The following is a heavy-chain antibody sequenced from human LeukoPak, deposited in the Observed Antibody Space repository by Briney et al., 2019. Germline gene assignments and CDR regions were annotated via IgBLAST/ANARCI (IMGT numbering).Heavy chain of an antibody. D-gene: IGHD2-2*01. CDR1: GFPLSNYA. CDR3: AKVFCTSIRCPFDY. J-gene: IGHJ4*02. CDR2: FSGSGGST. V-gene: IGHV3-23*01. Sequence: PGGSLRLSCAASGFPLSNYAMSWVRQTPGKGLEWLSAFSGSGGSTYYEDSVKGQFTISRDNSKNTLYLQMNSLRAEDTAVYYCAKVFCTSIRCPFDYWGQGTLVTVSS.